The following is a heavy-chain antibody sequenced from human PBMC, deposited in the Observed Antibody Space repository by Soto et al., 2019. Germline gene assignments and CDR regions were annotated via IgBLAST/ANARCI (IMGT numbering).Heavy chain of an antibody. CDR3: TRGPRPISTGTGAY. J-gene: IGHJ4*02. CDR1: GFIFKMYW. D-gene: IGHD3-10*01. V-gene: IGHV3-74*01. Sequence: EVQLVESGGGLVPPGGSVRLSCAASGFIFKMYWMHWVRQTPGKGLVWISRIYNDGSYTDYADSVKGRFTISRDNVNDTPYLHMNNLRAEDSGLYYCTRGPRPISTGTGAYWGQGTQVTVSS. CDR2: IYNDGSYT.